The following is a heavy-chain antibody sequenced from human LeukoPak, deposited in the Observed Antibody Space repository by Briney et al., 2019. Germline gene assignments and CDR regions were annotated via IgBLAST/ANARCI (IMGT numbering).Heavy chain of an antibody. CDR2: IDPSDSYT. D-gene: IGHD3-10*01. Sequence: GESLKFSCKGSGYSFTSYWITWLRQMPGKGLEWMGRIDPSDSYTNYSPSFQGRVTISADKSISTAYLQWNSLKALDTALYYCARSVGGLGSWEPKWFDPWGQGTLVTVSS. CDR3: ARSVGGLGSWEPKWFDP. V-gene: IGHV5-10-1*01. CDR1: GYSFTSYW. J-gene: IGHJ5*02.